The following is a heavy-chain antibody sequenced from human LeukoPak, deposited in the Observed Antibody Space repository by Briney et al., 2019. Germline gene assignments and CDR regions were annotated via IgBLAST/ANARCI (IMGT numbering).Heavy chain of an antibody. CDR2: INPNSGGT. V-gene: IGHV1-2*02. J-gene: IGHJ5*02. D-gene: IGHD6-19*01. CDR1: GYTFTGYY. CDR3: ARHSQYSSFTNWFDP. Sequence: GASVKVSCKASGYTFTGYYMHWVRQAPGQGLEWMGWINPNSGGTNYAQKFQGRVTMTRDTSISTAYMELSRLRSDDTAVYYCARHSQYSSFTNWFDPWGQGTLVTVSP.